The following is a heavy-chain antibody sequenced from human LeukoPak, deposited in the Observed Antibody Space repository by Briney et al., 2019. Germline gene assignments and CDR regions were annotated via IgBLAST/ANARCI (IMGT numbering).Heavy chain of an antibody. CDR2: INPNSGGT. J-gene: IGHJ4*02. CDR1: GYTFTGYY. CDR3: ARDMVRGVRNYYFDY. D-gene: IGHD3-10*01. V-gene: IGHV1-2*04. Sequence: ASVKVSCKASGYTFTGYYKHWVRQAPGQGLEWMGWINPNSGGTNYAQKFQGWVTMTRDTSISTAYMELSRLRSDDTAVYYCARDMVRGVRNYYFDYWGQGTLVTVSS.